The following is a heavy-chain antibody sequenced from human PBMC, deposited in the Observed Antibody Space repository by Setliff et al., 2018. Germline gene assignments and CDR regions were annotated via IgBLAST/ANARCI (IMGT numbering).Heavy chain of an antibody. CDR3: VRVGVTTWGQSWFDP. J-gene: IGHJ5*02. CDR2: VRAGGGST. CDR1: GFTFRDYS. Sequence: GGSLRLSCATSGFTFRDYSLTWVRQAPGKRLEWVSAVRAGGGSTFYADSVKGRFTISRDNAKNSLYLQMNSLRAEDTAVYYCVRVGVTTWGQSWFDPWGQGTLVTVSS. V-gene: IGHV3-23*01. D-gene: IGHD3-3*01.